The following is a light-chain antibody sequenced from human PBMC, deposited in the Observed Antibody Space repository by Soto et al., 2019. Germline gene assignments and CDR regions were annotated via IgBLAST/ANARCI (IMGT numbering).Light chain of an antibody. CDR3: QQYNNWPPA. CDR2: DAS. V-gene: IGKV3-15*01. Sequence: ETMMTQSPDTLSVSLGERATLSCRASQSVSSNFAWYQQKPGQAPSLLIYDASTRATGVPARFSGSGSGTEFTLTISSPQSEDFAVYYCQQYNNWPPAFGQGTKVDIK. J-gene: IGKJ1*01. CDR1: QSVSSN.